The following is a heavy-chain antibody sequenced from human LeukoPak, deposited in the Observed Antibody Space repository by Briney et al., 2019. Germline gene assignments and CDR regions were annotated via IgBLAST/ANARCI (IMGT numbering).Heavy chain of an antibody. CDR2: INHSGST. V-gene: IGHV4-34*01. CDR1: GGSFSGYY. Sequence: SETLSLTCAVYGGSFSGYYWSWIRQPPGKGLEWIGEINHSGSTNYNPSLKSRVTISVDTSKNQFSLKLSSVTAADTAVYYCARDTLDIVVVPAAMSSWGQGTLVTVSS. J-gene: IGHJ4*02. CDR3: ARDTLDIVVVPAAMSS. D-gene: IGHD2-2*01.